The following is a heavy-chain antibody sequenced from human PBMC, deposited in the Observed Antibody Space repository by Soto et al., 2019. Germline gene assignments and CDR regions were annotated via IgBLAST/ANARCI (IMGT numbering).Heavy chain of an antibody. CDR2: IIPIFGTA. Sequence: QVQLVQSGAEVKKPGSSVKVSCKASGGTFSSYAISWVRQAPEQGLEWMGGIIPIFGTANYAQKFQGRVTITADESTSTAYMELSSLRSEDTAVYYCARFLPLPATISYYGMDVWGQGTTVTVSS. CDR3: ARFLPLPATISYYGMDV. D-gene: IGHD5-12*01. J-gene: IGHJ6*02. V-gene: IGHV1-69*01. CDR1: GGTFSSYA.